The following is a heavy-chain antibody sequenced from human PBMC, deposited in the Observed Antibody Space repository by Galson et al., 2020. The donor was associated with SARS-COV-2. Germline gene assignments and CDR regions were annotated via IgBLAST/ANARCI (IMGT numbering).Heavy chain of an antibody. CDR3: ARGDHVVVPAAHYYYYYMDV. J-gene: IGHJ6*03. D-gene: IGHD2-2*01. CDR1: GFTFSSYD. V-gene: IGHV3-13*01. Sequence: GGSLRLSCAASGFTFSSYDMHWVRQATGKGLEWVSAIGTAGDTYYPGSVKGRFTISRENAKNSLYLQMNSLRAGDTAVYYCARGDHVVVPAAHYYYYYMDVWVKGTTVTVSS. CDR2: IGTAGDT.